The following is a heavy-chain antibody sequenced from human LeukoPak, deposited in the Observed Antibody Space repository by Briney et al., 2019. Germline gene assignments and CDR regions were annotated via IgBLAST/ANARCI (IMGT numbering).Heavy chain of an antibody. J-gene: IGHJ5*02. CDR2: IIPILGIA. CDR1: GGTFSSYA. D-gene: IGHD2-8*01. V-gene: IGHV1-69*04. CDR3: ALYYFNGEGRFDP. Sequence: SVKVSCKASGGTFSSYAISWVRQAPGQGLEWMGRIIPILGIANYAQKFQGRVTITADKSTSTAYMELSSLRSEDTAVYYCALYYFNGEGRFDPWGQGTLVTVSS.